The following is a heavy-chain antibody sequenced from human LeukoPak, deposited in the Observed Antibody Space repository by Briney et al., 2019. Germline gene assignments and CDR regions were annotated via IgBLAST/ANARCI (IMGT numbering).Heavy chain of an antibody. Sequence: PGGSLRLSCAASGFTFNSYWMVWFRQAPGKGLVWVSCINPDGSWTLHADSVKGRFAISRDYARNTLYLQMNSLGVEDTAKYYCARYEQRPGVTASDPWSQGTLVTVSS. CDR1: GFTFNSYW. D-gene: IGHD2-21*02. CDR3: ARYEQRPGVTASDP. V-gene: IGHV3-74*01. J-gene: IGHJ5*02. CDR2: INPDGSWT.